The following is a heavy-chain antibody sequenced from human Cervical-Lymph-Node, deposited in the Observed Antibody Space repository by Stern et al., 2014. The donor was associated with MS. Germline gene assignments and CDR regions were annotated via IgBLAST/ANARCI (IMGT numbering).Heavy chain of an antibody. V-gene: IGHV3-23*04. J-gene: IGHJ6*02. D-gene: IGHD6-19*01. CDR1: GFTFRDYA. CDR3: AKGKTVTGAGYGVDV. CDR2: ISGSGGNT. Sequence: VQLVQSGGGLVQPGGFLRLSCAASGFTFRDYAMTWVRQAPGKGLEWVSSISGSGGNTFYADSVKGRFTISRDNSKNTLSLHMSSLRAEDTAIYYCAKGKTVTGAGYGVDVWGQGTTVAVSS.